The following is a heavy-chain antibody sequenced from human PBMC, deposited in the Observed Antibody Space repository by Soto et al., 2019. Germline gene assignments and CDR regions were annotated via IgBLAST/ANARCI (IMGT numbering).Heavy chain of an antibody. Sequence: ASVKVSCKVSGYTLTELSMHWVRQAPGKGLEWMGGFDPEDGETIYAQKFQGRVTMTEDTSTDTAYMELSSLRSEDTAVYYCAVGIYDSSGYYAFDIWGQGTMVTVSS. CDR1: GYTLTELS. CDR2: FDPEDGET. J-gene: IGHJ3*02. V-gene: IGHV1-24*01. D-gene: IGHD3-22*01. CDR3: AVGIYDSSGYYAFDI.